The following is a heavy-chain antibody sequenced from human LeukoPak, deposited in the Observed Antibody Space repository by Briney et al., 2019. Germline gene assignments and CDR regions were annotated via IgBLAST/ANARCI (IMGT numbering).Heavy chain of an antibody. CDR2: INPSGGST. Sequence: ASVKVSCKASGYTFTSYYMHWVRQAPGQGLEWMGIINPSGGSTSYAQKFQGRVTMTRDTSTSTVYMELSSLRSEDTAVYYCARDGPETSGIAVAGGTYYFDYWGQGTLVTVSS. CDR1: GYTFTSYY. V-gene: IGHV1-46*01. D-gene: IGHD6-19*01. CDR3: ARDGPETSGIAVAGGTYYFDY. J-gene: IGHJ4*02.